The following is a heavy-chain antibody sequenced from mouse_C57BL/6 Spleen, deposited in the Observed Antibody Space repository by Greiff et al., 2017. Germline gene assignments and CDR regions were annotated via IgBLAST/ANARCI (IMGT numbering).Heavy chain of an antibody. D-gene: IGHD1-1*01. CDR2: ISSGGSYT. Sequence: EVKLMESGGDLVKPGGSLKLSCAASGFTFSSYGMSWVRQTPDKRLEWVATISSGGSYTYYPDSVKGRFTISRDNAKNTLYLQMSSLKSEDTAMYYCARRGDYYGSSYSFAYWGQGTLVTVSA. CDR1: GFTFSSYG. CDR3: ARRGDYYGSSYSFAY. J-gene: IGHJ3*01. V-gene: IGHV5-6*02.